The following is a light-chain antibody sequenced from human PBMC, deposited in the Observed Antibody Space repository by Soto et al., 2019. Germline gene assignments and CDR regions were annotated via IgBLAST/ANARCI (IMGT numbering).Light chain of an antibody. V-gene: IGLV2-14*01. Sequence: QSALTQPASVSGSPGQSITISCTGTSSDVGRYSYVSWYQQYPGKTPKLIIYEVRLRPSGISDRFSGSKSGITASLTISGLQPEDEADYYCASYTTDTTRLFGTGTKVTVL. CDR1: SSDVGRYSY. CDR3: ASYTTDTTRL. CDR2: EVR. J-gene: IGLJ1*01.